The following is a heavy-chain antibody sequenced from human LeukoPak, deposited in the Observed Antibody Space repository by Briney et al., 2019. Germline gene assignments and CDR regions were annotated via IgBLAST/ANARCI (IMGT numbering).Heavy chain of an antibody. Sequence: SETLSLTCTVSGGSISSYYWSWIRQPPGKGLEWIGYIYYSGSTNYNPSLKSRVTISVDTSKNQFSLKLSSVTAADTAVYYCARATSTIFGVADFDYWGQGTLVTVSS. CDR3: ARATSTIFGVADFDY. J-gene: IGHJ4*02. V-gene: IGHV4-59*01. CDR1: GGSISSYY. D-gene: IGHD3-3*01. CDR2: IYYSGST.